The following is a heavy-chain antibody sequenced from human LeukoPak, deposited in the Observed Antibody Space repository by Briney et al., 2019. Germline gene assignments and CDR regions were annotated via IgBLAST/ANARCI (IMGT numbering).Heavy chain of an antibody. D-gene: IGHD1-20*01. CDR1: GFTFSSYA. CDR3: ARGGYNWNDDYYYGMDV. J-gene: IGHJ6*02. Sequence: PGGSLRLSCAASGFTFSSYAMSWVRQAPGKGLEWVSAISGSGGSTYYADSVKGRFTISRDNSKNTLYLQMNSLRAEDTAVYYCARGGYNWNDDYYYGMDVWGQGTTVTVSS. CDR2: ISGSGGST. V-gene: IGHV3-23*01.